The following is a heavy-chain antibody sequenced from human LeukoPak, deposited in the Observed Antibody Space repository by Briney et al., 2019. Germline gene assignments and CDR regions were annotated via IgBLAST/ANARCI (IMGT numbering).Heavy chain of an antibody. CDR2: FDPEDGET. J-gene: IGHJ3*02. Sequence: ASVRVSCKVSGYTLTELSMHWVRQAPGKGLEWMGGFDPEDGETIYAQKFQGRVTMTEDTSTDTAYMELSSLRSEDTAVYYCATARYYGGTPDAFDIWGQGTMVTVSS. CDR3: ATARYYGGTPDAFDI. CDR1: GYTLTELS. D-gene: IGHD4-23*01. V-gene: IGHV1-24*01.